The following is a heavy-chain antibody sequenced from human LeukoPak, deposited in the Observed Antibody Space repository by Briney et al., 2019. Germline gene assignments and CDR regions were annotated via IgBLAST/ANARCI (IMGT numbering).Heavy chain of an antibody. CDR1: GYTFTSYD. CDR3: ARGWAYSSSWAHYYYYHGMDV. V-gene: IGHV1-8*01. Sequence: ASVKVSCKASGYTFTSYDINWVRQATGQGLEWMGWMNPNSGNTGYAQKFQGRVTMTRNTSISTAYMELSSLRSEDTAVYYCARGWAYSSSWAHYYYYHGMDVWGQGTTVTVSS. D-gene: IGHD6-13*01. CDR2: MNPNSGNT. J-gene: IGHJ6*02.